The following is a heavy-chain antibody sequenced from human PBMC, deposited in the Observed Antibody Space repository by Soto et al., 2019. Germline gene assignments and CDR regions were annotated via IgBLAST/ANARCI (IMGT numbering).Heavy chain of an antibody. V-gene: IGHV3-64*01. J-gene: IGHJ6*02. D-gene: IGHD6-19*01. CDR2: ISSNGGST. Sequence: GGSLRLSCAASGFTFSSYAMHWVRQAPGKGLEYVSAISSNGGSTYYANSVKGRFTISRDNSKNTLYLQMGSLRAEDMAVYYCARDYGPSSGQPYYYYGMDVWGQGTTVTVSS. CDR1: GFTFSSYA. CDR3: ARDYGPSSGQPYYYYGMDV.